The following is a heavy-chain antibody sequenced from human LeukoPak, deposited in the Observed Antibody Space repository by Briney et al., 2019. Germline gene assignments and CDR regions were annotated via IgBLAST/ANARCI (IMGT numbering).Heavy chain of an antibody. CDR1: GGSISSYY. J-gene: IGHJ6*02. CDR2: IYTSGST. CDR3: ARVGPSGSYQSAYYYYYYGMDV. D-gene: IGHD1-26*01. Sequence: SETLSLTCTVSGGSISSYYWSWIRQPAGKGLEWIGRIYTSGSTNYNPSLKSRVTMSVDTSKNQFSLELSSVTAADTAVYYCARVGPSGSYQSAYYYYYYGMDVWGQGTTVTVSS. V-gene: IGHV4-4*07.